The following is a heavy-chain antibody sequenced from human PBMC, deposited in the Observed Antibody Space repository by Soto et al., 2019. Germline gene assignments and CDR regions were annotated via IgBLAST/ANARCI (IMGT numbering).Heavy chain of an antibody. CDR2: IKSSSSNI. J-gene: IGHJ4*02. CDR3: VSGSYSSGYNY. CDR1: GFTFGSFN. V-gene: IGHV3-48*01. Sequence: GGSLRLSCAASGFTFGSFNMNWVRQAPGKGLEWVSYIKSSSSNIYYADSVKGRFTISRDNAKNSLYLQMNSLRVEDTALYFCVSGSYSSGYNYWGQGT. D-gene: IGHD3-22*01.